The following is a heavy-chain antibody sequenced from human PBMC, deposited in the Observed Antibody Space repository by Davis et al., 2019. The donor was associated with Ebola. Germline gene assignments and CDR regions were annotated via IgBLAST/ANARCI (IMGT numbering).Heavy chain of an antibody. J-gene: IGHJ6*02. CDR1: GGSISSSSYY. V-gene: IGHV4-61*05. D-gene: IGHD2-2*01. Sequence: MPSETLSLTCTVSGGSISSSSYYWSWIRQPPGKGLEWIGYIYYSGSTNYNPSLKSRVTISVDTSKNQFSLKLSSVTAADTAVYYCARRVGYCSSTSCQNYYGMDVWGQGTTVTVSS. CDR3: ARRVGYCSSTSCQNYYGMDV. CDR2: IYYSGST.